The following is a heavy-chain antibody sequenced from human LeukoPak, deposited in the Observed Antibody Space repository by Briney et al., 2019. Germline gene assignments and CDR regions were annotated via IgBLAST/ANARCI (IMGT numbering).Heavy chain of an antibody. CDR3: ARRGPGDGYYFDY. Sequence: GESLKISCDCSGYMFTNYYINWVRQMPGKGLGWMGISDPGYSDTRDSPSFQGQLTISADKSINTADLPWSSLRASDTVLYYCARRGPGDGYYFDYWGQGTLVTVSS. J-gene: IGHJ4*02. CDR1: GYMFTNYY. V-gene: IGHV5-51*01. CDR2: SDPGYSDT. D-gene: IGHD2-21*02.